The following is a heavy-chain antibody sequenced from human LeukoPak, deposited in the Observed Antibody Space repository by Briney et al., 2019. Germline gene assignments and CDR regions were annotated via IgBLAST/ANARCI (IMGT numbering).Heavy chain of an antibody. V-gene: IGHV4-59*12. CDR3: ARDAASAARLVDY. CDR2: IFNTGHT. D-gene: IGHD6-19*01. Sequence: SETLSLTCNVSGGSISTFYWSWIRQPPGKGLEWIAYIFNTGHTNYNPSLKGRFTISVDTSKNQFSLKLNSVTAADTAVYYCARDAASAARLVDYWGQGTLVTVSS. J-gene: IGHJ4*02. CDR1: GGSISTFY.